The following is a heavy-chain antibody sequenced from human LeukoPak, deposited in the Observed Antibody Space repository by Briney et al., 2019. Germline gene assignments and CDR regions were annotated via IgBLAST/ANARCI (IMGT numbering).Heavy chain of an antibody. D-gene: IGHD2-15*01. Sequence: GVSLRLSCSASGFTFSNYAMHWVRQAPGKGLEYISAISTNGGSTYYADSVKGRFTISRDNSKNTLYLQMSSLRAEDTAVYYCVKVNRYCSGGSCYSAYYYGMDVWGQGTTVTVFS. J-gene: IGHJ6*02. CDR1: GFTFSNYA. CDR3: VKVNRYCSGGSCYSAYYYGMDV. CDR2: ISTNGGST. V-gene: IGHV3-64D*09.